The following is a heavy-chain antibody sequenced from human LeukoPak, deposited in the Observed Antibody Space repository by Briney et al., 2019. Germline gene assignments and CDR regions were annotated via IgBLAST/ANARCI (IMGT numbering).Heavy chain of an antibody. D-gene: IGHD6-13*01. V-gene: IGHV4-39*07. CDR1: GGSVSSSSYY. Sequence: SETLSLTCTVSGGSVSSSSYYWAWIRQPPGTGLEWIGSIYYSGLTNYSPSLKSRVTISLDTSKNQFSLKLSSVTAADTAVYYCARSSPPYSSLTQFDYWGQGTLVTVSS. J-gene: IGHJ4*02. CDR3: ARSSPPYSSLTQFDY. CDR2: IYYSGLT.